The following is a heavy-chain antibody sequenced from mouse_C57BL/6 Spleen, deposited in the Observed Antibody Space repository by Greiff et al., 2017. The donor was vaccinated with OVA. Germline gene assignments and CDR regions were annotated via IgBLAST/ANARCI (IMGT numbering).Heavy chain of an antibody. V-gene: IGHV5-16*01. J-gene: IGHJ4*01. Sequence: EVKLVESEGGLVQPGSSMKLSCTASGFTFSDYYMAWVRQVPEKGLEWVANINYDGSSTYYLDSLKSRFIISRDNAKNILYLQMSSLKSEDTATYYCARVWLLQYYYAMDYWGQGTSVTVSS. CDR3: ARVWLLQYYYAMDY. CDR2: INYDGSST. CDR1: GFTFSDYY. D-gene: IGHD2-3*01.